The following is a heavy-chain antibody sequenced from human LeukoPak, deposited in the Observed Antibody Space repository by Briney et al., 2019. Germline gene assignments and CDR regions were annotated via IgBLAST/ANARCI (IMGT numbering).Heavy chain of an antibody. V-gene: IGHV4-39*07. Sequence: SETLSLTCTVTGGSISSRSYFWGWIRQPPGKGLEWIGSIYYSGTTYYNASLKSRVTISVDTSKNQFSLKLSSVTAADTAVYYCARDGCSGGSCYRFFDYWGQGTLVTVSS. J-gene: IGHJ4*02. D-gene: IGHD2-15*01. CDR3: ARDGCSGGSCYRFFDY. CDR2: IYYSGTT. CDR1: GGSISSRSYF.